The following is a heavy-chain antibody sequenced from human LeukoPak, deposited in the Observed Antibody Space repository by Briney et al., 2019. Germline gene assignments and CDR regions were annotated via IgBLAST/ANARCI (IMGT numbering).Heavy chain of an antibody. CDR3: ARDFSDVRGNIFDS. J-gene: IGHJ4*02. V-gene: IGHV3-11*04. Sequence: GGSLRLSCAASGFTFSDYYMSWIRQAPGKGLQWLAYSSTSGSITYYADFVKGRFTISRDNAKNSVYLQMNSLRAEDTAVYYCARDFSDVRGNIFDSWGQGTLVTVSS. D-gene: IGHD3-10*02. CDR2: SSTSGSIT. CDR1: GFTFSDYY.